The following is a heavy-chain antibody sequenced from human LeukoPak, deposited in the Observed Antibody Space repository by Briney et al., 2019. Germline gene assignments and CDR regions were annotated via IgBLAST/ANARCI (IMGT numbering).Heavy chain of an antibody. V-gene: IGHV3-30-3*01. D-gene: IGHD6-19*01. Sequence: PGGSLRLSCAASGFTFRSLAIHWVRQAPGKGLEWVAFISWDGNIQYYAESVKGRFTLSRDNSKNTVYLQMNSLRIEDTAVYYCARDYSGWYVFDYWGQGTLVAVSP. CDR2: ISWDGNIQ. J-gene: IGHJ4*02. CDR1: GFTFRSLA. CDR3: ARDYSGWYVFDY.